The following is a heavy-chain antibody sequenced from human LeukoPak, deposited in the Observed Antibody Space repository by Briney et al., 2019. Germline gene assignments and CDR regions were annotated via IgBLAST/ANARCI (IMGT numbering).Heavy chain of an antibody. CDR3: ARAWGCSGSSCTYYMDV. CDR2: ISSSSSYI. D-gene: IGHD2-15*01. CDR1: GFTFTSYS. J-gene: IGHJ6*03. V-gene: IGHV3-21*01. Sequence: GGSLRLPCTASGFTFTSYSMNWVRQAPGKGLEWVSSISSSSSYIYYADSVKGRFTISRDNAKNSLYLQMNSLRAEDTAVYYCARAWGCSGSSCTYYMDVWGKGTTVTVSS.